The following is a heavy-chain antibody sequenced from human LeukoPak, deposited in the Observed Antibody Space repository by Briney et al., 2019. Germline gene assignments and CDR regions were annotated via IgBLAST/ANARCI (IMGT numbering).Heavy chain of an antibody. D-gene: IGHD5-18*01. V-gene: IGHV3-23*01. CDR1: GFTVSSNY. CDR2: ISGSGGST. Sequence: PGGSLRLSCAASGFTVSSNYMSWVRQAPGKGLEWVSAISGSGGSTYYADSVKGRFTISRDNSKNTLYLQMNSLRAEDTAVYYCAKGIEEYSYGTDAFDIWGQGTMVTVSS. J-gene: IGHJ3*02. CDR3: AKGIEEYSYGTDAFDI.